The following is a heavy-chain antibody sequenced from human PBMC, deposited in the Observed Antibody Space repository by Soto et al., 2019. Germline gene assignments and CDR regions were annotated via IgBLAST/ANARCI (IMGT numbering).Heavy chain of an antibody. J-gene: IGHJ4*02. CDR3: ARGRHWLDY. V-gene: IGHV4-59*11. CDR1: SGSISSHY. CDR2: IYYTGST. Sequence: QVQLQVSGPGLVKPSETLSLTCPVSSGSISSHYWSWLRQPPGEGLEWIGCIYYTGSTNYNPSLKTRVTISLDTSKSQFSLQLSSVTAADTAIYYCARGRHWLDYWGQGTLVTVSS. D-gene: IGHD6-19*01.